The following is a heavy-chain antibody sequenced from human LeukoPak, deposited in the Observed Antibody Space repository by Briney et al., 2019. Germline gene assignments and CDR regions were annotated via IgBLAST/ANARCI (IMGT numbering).Heavy chain of an antibody. CDR2: ISAYNGNT. CDR3: ARDSSDYDILTGSTRGYMDV. J-gene: IGHJ6*03. Sequence: GASVKVSCKASGYTFTSYGISWVRQAPGQGLEWMGWISAYNGNTNYAHKLQGRVTMTTDTSTSTAYMELRSLGSDDTAVYYCARDSSDYDILTGSTRGYMDVWGKGTTVTVSS. V-gene: IGHV1-18*01. D-gene: IGHD3-9*01. CDR1: GYTFTSYG.